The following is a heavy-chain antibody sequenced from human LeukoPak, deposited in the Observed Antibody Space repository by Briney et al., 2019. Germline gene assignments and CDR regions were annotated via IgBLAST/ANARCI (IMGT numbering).Heavy chain of an antibody. D-gene: IGHD2-2*01. CDR1: GGVFTTYA. V-gene: IGHV1-18*01. J-gene: IGHJ4*02. CDR3: ALIPYCTTATCYYFGF. CDR2: ISTYNGDT. Sequence: ASVKVSCKASGGVFTTYAISWVRQAPGQGLEWMGWISTYNGDTNYAQKLQGRVTMTADTSTSTTYMELRSLRSDDTAVYYCALIPYCTTATCYYFGFWGQGTLVTVSS.